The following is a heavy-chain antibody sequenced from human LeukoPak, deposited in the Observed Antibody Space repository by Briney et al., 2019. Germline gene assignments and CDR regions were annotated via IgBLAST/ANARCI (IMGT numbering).Heavy chain of an antibody. CDR3: ARVVRAFDI. D-gene: IGHD2-15*01. CDR1: GDSVSSYY. J-gene: IGHJ3*02. V-gene: IGHV4-59*02. Sequence: SETLSLTCTVSGDSVSSYYWNWIRRPPGKGLEWIGYIYYSGSTNYNPSLKSRVTISVDTSKNQFSLKLSSVTAADTAVYYCARVVRAFDIWGQGTMVTVSS. CDR2: IYYSGST.